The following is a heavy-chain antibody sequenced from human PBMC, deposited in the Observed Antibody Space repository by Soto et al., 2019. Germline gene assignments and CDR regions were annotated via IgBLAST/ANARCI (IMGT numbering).Heavy chain of an antibody. D-gene: IGHD1-1*01. CDR2: ISGSGGST. CDR3: AKDPPAVRNCVTQESAVLQY. CDR1: GFTFSSYA. V-gene: IGHV3-23*01. J-gene: IGHJ4*02. Sequence: GGSLRLSCAASGFTFSSYAMSWVRQAPGKGLEWVSAISGSGGSTYYADSVKGRFTISRDNSKNTLYLQMNSLRAEDTAVYYCAKDPPAVRNCVTQESAVLQYWGQGTPVPVSS.